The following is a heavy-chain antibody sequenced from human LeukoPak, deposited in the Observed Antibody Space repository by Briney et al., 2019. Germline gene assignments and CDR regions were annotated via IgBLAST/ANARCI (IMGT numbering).Heavy chain of an antibody. CDR3: ARGYGSGSYYNPTPFDY. CDR2: ISGSGGST. D-gene: IGHD3-10*01. J-gene: IGHJ4*02. V-gene: IGHV3-23*01. Sequence: PGGSLRLSCAASGFTFSSYAMSWVRQAPGKGLEWVSAISGSGGSTYYADSVKGRFTISRDNSKNSLYLQMNSLRAEDTAVYYCARGYGSGSYYNPTPFDYWGQGTPVTVSS. CDR1: GFTFSSYA.